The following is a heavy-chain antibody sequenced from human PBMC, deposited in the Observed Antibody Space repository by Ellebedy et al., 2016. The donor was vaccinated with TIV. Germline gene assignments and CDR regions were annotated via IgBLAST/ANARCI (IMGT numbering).Heavy chain of an antibody. Sequence: GESLKISCAASGFTVSANYMSWVRQAPGKGLEWVSIIYSSGTTYYADSVKGRFTTSRDISKNTLYLQMNSLRADDTAIYYCARVDRGLAFDIWGQGTMVTVSS. J-gene: IGHJ3*02. D-gene: IGHD3-16*01. CDR1: GFTVSANY. CDR3: ARVDRGLAFDI. CDR2: IYSSGTT. V-gene: IGHV3-53*01.